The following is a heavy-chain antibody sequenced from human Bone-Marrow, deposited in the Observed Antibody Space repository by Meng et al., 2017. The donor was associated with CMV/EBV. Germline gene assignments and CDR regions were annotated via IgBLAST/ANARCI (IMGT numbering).Heavy chain of an antibody. CDR2: INNDVSST. V-gene: IGHV3-74*01. J-gene: IGHJ6*02. CDR1: GFTFRNYW. CDR3: ARDSSYVMDV. Sequence: GESLKISCAASGFTFRNYWMHWVRQAPGKGLVWVSRINNDVSSTNYAASVKGRFTISRDNAKNTLYLQMNSLRAEDTAVYYCARDSSYVMDVWDQGTTVTVSS.